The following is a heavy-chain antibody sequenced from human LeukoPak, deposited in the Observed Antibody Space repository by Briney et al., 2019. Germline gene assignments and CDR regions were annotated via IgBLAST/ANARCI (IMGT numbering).Heavy chain of an antibody. Sequence: GGSLRLSCAASGFTFGSYWMSWVRQAPGKGLEWVANIKQDGSEKYYVDSVKGRFTISRDNAKNSLYLQMNSLRAEDTAVYYCARDLGYYGSSGYYDDAFDIWGQGTMVTVSS. CDR3: ARDLGYYGSSGYYDDAFDI. J-gene: IGHJ3*02. CDR1: GFTFGSYW. CDR2: IKQDGSEK. V-gene: IGHV3-7*03. D-gene: IGHD3-22*01.